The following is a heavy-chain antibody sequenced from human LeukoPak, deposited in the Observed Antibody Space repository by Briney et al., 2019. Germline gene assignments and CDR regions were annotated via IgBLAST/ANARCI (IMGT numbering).Heavy chain of an antibody. J-gene: IGHJ4*02. CDR2: ISAYNGNT. Sequence: ASVKVSCKASGYTFTSYVISWVRQAPGQGLEWMGWISAYNGNTNYAQKLQGRVTMTTDTSTSTACRELRSLRTDDTVVYYCARDRGYCISTSCEYFYYWGQGTLVTVSS. CDR3: ARDRGYCISTSCEYFYY. V-gene: IGHV1-18*01. CDR1: GYTFTSYV. D-gene: IGHD2-2*01.